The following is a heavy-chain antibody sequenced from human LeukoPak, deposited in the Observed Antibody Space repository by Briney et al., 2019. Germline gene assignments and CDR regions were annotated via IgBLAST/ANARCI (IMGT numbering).Heavy chain of an antibody. CDR2: IYSGGST. J-gene: IGHJ2*01. CDR3: AREVPYGYYYDSSWYFDL. D-gene: IGHD3-22*01. Sequence: GGSLRLSCAASGFTFSGYGMHWVRQAPGKGLEWVSVIYSGGSTYYADSVKGRFTISRDNSKNTLYLQVNSLRAEGTAVYYCAREVPYGYYYDSSWYFDLWGRGTLVTVSS. V-gene: IGHV3-66*01. CDR1: GFTFSGYG.